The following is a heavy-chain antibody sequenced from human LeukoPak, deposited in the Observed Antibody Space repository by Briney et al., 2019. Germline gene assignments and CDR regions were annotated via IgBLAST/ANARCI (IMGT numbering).Heavy chain of an antibody. D-gene: IGHD3-3*01. CDR1: GFSFSTYG. V-gene: IGHV3-23*01. CDR2: ISGSGGTT. J-gene: IGHJ4*02. Sequence: QSGGSLRLSCTASGFSFSTYGMSWVRQAPGKGLEWVSAISGSGGTTYYADSVKGRFTISRDNSKNTLYLQMNSLRAEDTAVYYCARAPGGGYDFWSGYYSTELDYWGQGTLVTVSS. CDR3: ARAPGGGYDFWSGYYSTELDY.